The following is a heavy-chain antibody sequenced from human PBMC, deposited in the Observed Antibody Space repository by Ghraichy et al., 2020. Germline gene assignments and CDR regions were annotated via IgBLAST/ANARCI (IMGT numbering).Heavy chain of an antibody. Sequence: LSLTCVASGLIFHNYALMWVRQAPGKGLEWFSVITGSGAVTFYADSVKGRFTISRDNTENTVSLQMDSLRAEDTAVYYCVKKWDYGSQPWSDWGQGTLVTVSS. CDR2: ITGSGAVT. J-gene: IGHJ4*02. D-gene: IGHD4-17*01. CDR3: VKKWDYGSQPWSD. CDR1: GLIFHNYA. V-gene: IGHV3-23*01.